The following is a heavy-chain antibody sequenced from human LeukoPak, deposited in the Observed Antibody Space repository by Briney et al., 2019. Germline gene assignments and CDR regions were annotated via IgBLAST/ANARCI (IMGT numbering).Heavy chain of an antibody. CDR3: ASGGTGGDSFDI. D-gene: IGHD2-15*01. V-gene: IGHV3-53*01. CDR2: IYSGGTT. J-gene: IGHJ3*02. CDR1: GFTVSSNY. Sequence: GGSLRLSRAASGFTVSSNYMSWVRQAPGKGLEWVSVIYSGGTTYYADSVKGRFTISRDNSKNTLYLQMNSLRAEDTAVYYCASGGTGGDSFDIWGQGTMVTVSS.